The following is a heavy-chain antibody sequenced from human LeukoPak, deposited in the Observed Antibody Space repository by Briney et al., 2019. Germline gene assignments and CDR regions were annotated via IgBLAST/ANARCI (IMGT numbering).Heavy chain of an antibody. CDR3: ARLTMVRGVPDAFDI. V-gene: IGHV4-39*01. D-gene: IGHD3-10*01. CDR1: GGSISSSRYY. Sequence: PSETLSLTCTVSGGSISSSRYYWGWVRQPPGKGLEWLGSIYYSVSTYYNPSLKSRVTISVDTSKNQFSLKLSSVTAADTAVYYCARLTMVRGVPDAFDIWGQGTMVTVSS. J-gene: IGHJ3*02. CDR2: IYYSVST.